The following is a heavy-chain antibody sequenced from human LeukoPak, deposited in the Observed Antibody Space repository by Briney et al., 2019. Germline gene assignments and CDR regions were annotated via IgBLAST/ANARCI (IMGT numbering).Heavy chain of an antibody. Sequence: ASVKVSCKASGYTFTSYYMHWVRQAPGQGLEWMGIINPSGGSTSYAQKLQGRVTMTRDTSTSTVYMELSSVTAADTAVYYCARHGEIFKNYYAFDIWGQGTMVTVSS. CDR2: INPSGGST. CDR1: GYTFTSYY. J-gene: IGHJ3*02. D-gene: IGHD3-22*01. CDR3: ARHGEIFKNYYAFDI. V-gene: IGHV1-46*01.